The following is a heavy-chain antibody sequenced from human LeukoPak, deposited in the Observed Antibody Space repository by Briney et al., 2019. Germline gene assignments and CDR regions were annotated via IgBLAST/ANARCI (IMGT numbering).Heavy chain of an antibody. CDR2: IIPILGIA. Sequence: SVKVSCKASGGTFSSYAISWVRQAPGQGLEWMGRIIPILGIANYAQKFQGRVTITADKSTSTAYMELSSLRSEDTAVYYCARTTEDCGGDCYPEYWGQGTLVTVSS. V-gene: IGHV1-69*04. CDR1: GGTFSSYA. D-gene: IGHD2-21*02. CDR3: ARTTEDCGGDCYPEY. J-gene: IGHJ4*02.